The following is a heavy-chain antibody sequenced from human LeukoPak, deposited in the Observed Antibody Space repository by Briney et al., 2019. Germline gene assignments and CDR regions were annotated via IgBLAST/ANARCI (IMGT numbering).Heavy chain of an antibody. V-gene: IGHV3-15*01. CDR1: GFTFSDAW. Sequence: PGGSLRLSCAASGFTFSDAWMSWVRQAPGKGLEWVGRIKSKTDGGTTDYAAPVKGRFTISRDDSKNALYLQMNSLKTEDTAVYYCTTDPPSYYYGMDVWGQGTTVTVSS. J-gene: IGHJ6*02. CDR2: IKSKTDGGTT. CDR3: TTDPPSYYYGMDV.